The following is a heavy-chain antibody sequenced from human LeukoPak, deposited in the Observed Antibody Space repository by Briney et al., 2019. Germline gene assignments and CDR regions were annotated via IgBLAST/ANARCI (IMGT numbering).Heavy chain of an antibody. Sequence: GGPLRLSCAASGFTFDHYVMSWVRQAPGRGLEWVSGINWSGGSTGYADSVKGRFPISRYNDKNSLYLEMNSLRAEDRVLFCCARVGYYDSSGQGTYYFDCWGQGTLVTVSS. V-gene: IGHV3-20*04. D-gene: IGHD3-22*01. CDR2: INWSGGST. J-gene: IGHJ4*02. CDR3: ARVGYYDSSGQGTYYFDC. CDR1: GFTFDHYV.